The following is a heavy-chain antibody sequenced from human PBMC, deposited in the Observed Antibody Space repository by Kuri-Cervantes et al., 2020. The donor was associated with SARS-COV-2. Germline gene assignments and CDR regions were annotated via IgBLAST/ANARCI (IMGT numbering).Heavy chain of an antibody. Sequence: GESLKISCAASGFTFSSYAMSWVRQAPGKGLEWVSAISGSGGSTYYADSVKGRFTISRDNSKNSLYLQMNSLRAEDTAVYYCARTGWGSNDYWGQGNLVTVAS. CDR1: GFTFSSYA. D-gene: IGHD7-27*01. CDR3: ARTGWGSNDY. CDR2: ISGSGGST. J-gene: IGHJ4*02. V-gene: IGHV3-23*01.